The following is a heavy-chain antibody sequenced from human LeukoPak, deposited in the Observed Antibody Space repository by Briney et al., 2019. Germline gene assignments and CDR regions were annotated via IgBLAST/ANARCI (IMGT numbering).Heavy chain of an antibody. D-gene: IGHD1-26*01. V-gene: IGHV4-34*01. CDR1: GGSFSGYY. J-gene: IGHJ4*02. CDR2: INHSGST. CDR3: ARGSGSFDY. Sequence: SETLSLTCAVYGGSFSGYYWSWIRQPPGKGLEWIGEINHSGSTNYNPSLKSRVTISVDTSKNQFSLKLSSVTAADTAVYYCARGSGSFDYWGQGTLVTVSS.